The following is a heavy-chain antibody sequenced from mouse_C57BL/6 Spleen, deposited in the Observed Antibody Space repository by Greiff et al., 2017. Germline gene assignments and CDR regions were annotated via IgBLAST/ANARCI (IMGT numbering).Heavy chain of an antibody. CDR1: GYTFTDYE. D-gene: IGHD2-1*01. Sequence: VKLLESGAELVRPGASVTLSCKASGYTFTDYEMHWVKQTPVHGLEWIGAIDPETGGTAYNQKFKGKAILTADKSSSTAYMGLRSLTSEDSAVYYCTNGNYFAYWGQGTLVTVSA. J-gene: IGHJ3*01. CDR3: TNGNYFAY. V-gene: IGHV1-15*01. CDR2: IDPETGGT.